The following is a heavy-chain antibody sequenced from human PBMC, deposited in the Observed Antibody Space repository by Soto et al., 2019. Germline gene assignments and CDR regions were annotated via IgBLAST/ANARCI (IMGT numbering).Heavy chain of an antibody. D-gene: IGHD2-15*01. CDR1: GFTFSSYA. J-gene: IGHJ4*02. V-gene: IGHV3-64D*08. Sequence: GGSLRLSCSASGFTFSSYAMHWVRQGPGKGLEYVSAIGSDGSDTYYADSVKGRFTISRDNSKSILYLQMSSLRAEDTAVYYCVKRYCSSGTCYGWYFDSWGQGTLVTVSS. CDR2: IGSDGSDT. CDR3: VKRYCSSGTCYGWYFDS.